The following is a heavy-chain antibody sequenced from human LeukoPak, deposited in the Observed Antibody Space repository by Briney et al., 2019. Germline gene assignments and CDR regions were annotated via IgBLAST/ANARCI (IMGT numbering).Heavy chain of an antibody. V-gene: IGHV3-30-3*01. CDR1: GFTFSSYA. Sequence: GRSLRLSCAASGFTFSSYAMHWVRQAPGKGLEWVAVISYDGSNKYYADSVKGRFTISRDNSKNTLYLQMNSLRAEDTAVYYCARGGIVLMVYAIYYFDYWGQGTLVTVSS. D-gene: IGHD2-8*01. CDR3: ARGGIVLMVYAIYYFDY. J-gene: IGHJ4*02. CDR2: ISYDGSNK.